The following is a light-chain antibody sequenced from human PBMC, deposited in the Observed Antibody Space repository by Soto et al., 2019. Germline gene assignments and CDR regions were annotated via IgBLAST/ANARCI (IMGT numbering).Light chain of an antibody. Sequence: PSSLCASVGGRVSLTCRASQSVSMYLNWYQQKPPKAPKLLMYAASSLQSGVPSRFSGSGSATDFTRTISSLQPEDFATYYCQQSYSTPETFGQGTKVDIK. V-gene: IGKV1-39*01. CDR1: QSVSMY. CDR2: AAS. CDR3: QQSYSTPET. J-gene: IGKJ1*01.